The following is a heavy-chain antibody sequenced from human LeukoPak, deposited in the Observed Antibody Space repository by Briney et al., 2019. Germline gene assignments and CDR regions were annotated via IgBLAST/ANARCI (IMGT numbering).Heavy chain of an antibody. J-gene: IGHJ5*02. CDR2: INPNSGGT. Sequence: ASVNVSCTSSGYTFTVYYMHWGRQAPAQGHGLMGWINPNSGGTNYAQKFQGRVTMTRDMSTSKYYMELSSLRSEDTAVAYCSRGHGSVYTNYFDPWGQGTLVTVPS. V-gene: IGHV1-2*02. CDR3: SRGHGSVYTNYFDP. D-gene: IGHD2-8*01. CDR1: GYTFTVYY.